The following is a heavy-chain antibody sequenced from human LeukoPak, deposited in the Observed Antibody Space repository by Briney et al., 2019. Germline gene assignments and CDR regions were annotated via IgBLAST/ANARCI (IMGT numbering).Heavy chain of an antibody. CDR3: ARVVYSHYWPEGMDV. D-gene: IGHD4-11*01. CDR2: IYNSETT. CDR1: GDSISSYY. Sequence: PSETLSLTCTVSGDSISSYYWSWIRQPPGKRLEWIGYIYNSETTNYNPSLESRVTISEDTSKNQFSLMLTSVTAADTAVYYCARVVYSHYWPEGMDVWGQGTTVTVSS. V-gene: IGHV4-59*01. J-gene: IGHJ6*02.